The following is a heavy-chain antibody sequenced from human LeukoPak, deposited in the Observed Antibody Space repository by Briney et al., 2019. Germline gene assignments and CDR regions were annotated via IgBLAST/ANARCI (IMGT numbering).Heavy chain of an antibody. V-gene: IGHV4-59*11. D-gene: IGHD3-3*01. CDR2: IYYSGST. CDR1: GGSISSHY. Sequence: SETLSLTCTVSGGSISSHYWSWIRQPPGKGLEWIGYIYYSGSTNYNPSLKSRVTISVDTSKNQFSLKLSSVTAAYTAVYYCARVLAIDFWSGYFYYYYYYMDVWGKGTTVTVSS. CDR3: ARVLAIDFWSGYFYYYYYYMDV. J-gene: IGHJ6*03.